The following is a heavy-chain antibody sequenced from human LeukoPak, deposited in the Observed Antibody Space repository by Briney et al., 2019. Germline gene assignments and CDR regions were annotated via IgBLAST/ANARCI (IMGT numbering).Heavy chain of an antibody. CDR2: INSDGRST. Sequence: GGSLRLSCAASGFTFSSYWMSWVRQAPGNGLVWVARINSDGRSTSYADSVKGRFTISRDNAKNTLNPQMNSLRAEDTAVYYCARDLGQYYDTSDNWFDPWGQGTLVTVSS. CDR1: GFTFSSYW. V-gene: IGHV3-74*01. D-gene: IGHD3-22*01. CDR3: ARDLGQYYDTSDNWFDP. J-gene: IGHJ5*02.